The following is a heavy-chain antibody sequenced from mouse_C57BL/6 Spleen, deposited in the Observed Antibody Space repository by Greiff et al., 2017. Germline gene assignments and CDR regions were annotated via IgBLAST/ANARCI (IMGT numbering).Heavy chain of an antibody. J-gene: IGHJ2*01. CDR2: IYPGDGDT. V-gene: IGHV1-80*01. CDR3: AREGIYYDSGNFDY. CDR1: GYAFSSYW. Sequence: VQLQESGAELVKPGASVKISCKASGYAFSSYWMNWVKQRPGKGLEWIGQIYPGDGDTNYNGKFKGKATLTADKSSSTAYMQLSSLTSEDSAVYFCAREGIYYDSGNFDYWGQGTTLTVSS. D-gene: IGHD2-4*01.